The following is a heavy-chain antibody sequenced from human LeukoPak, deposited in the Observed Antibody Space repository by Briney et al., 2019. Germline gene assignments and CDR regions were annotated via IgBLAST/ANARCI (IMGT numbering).Heavy chain of an antibody. CDR3: ARGRRGSYYDSTSRFDP. Sequence: SETLSLTCTVSGGSVSSGSYYWSWIRQPPGKGLEWIGYIYYSGSTNYNPSLKSRVTISVDTSKNQFSLKLSSVTAADTAVYYCARGRRGSYYDSTSRFDPWGQGTLVTVSS. J-gene: IGHJ5*02. V-gene: IGHV4-61*01. CDR2: IYYSGST. CDR1: GGSVSSGSYY. D-gene: IGHD3-22*01.